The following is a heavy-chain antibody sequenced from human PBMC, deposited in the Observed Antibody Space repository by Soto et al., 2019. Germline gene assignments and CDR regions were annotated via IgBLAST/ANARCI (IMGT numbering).Heavy chain of an antibody. V-gene: IGHV3-7*05. CDR3: ARDGGSDRQAYEFEY. CDR1: GFIFSNYW. CDR2: IKEDGSEK. J-gene: IGHJ4*02. D-gene: IGHD6-6*01. Sequence: GGSLRLSCVASGFIFSNYWMSWVRQAPGKGLEWVANIKEDGSEKNYVDSVKGRLTISGDNAKNSLFLQMNSLRAEDTAVYYCARDGGSDRQAYEFEYWGQGTLVTVSS.